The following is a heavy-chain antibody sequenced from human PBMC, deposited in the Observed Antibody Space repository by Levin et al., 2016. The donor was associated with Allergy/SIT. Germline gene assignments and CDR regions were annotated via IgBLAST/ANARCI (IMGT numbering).Heavy chain of an antibody. J-gene: IGHJ4*02. CDR1: GGSFSGYY. CDR2: INHSGST. V-gene: IGHV4-34*01. CDR3: ARSDRVVTRRGYYFDY. Sequence: SETLSLTCAVYGGSFSGYYWSWIRQPPGKGLEWIGEINHSGSTNYNPSLKSRVTISVDTSKNQFSLKLSSVTAADTAVYYCARSDRVVTRRGYYFDYWGQGTLVTVSS. D-gene: IGHD4-23*01.